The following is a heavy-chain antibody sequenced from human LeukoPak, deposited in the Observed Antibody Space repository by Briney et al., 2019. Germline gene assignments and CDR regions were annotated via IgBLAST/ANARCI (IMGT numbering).Heavy chain of an antibody. CDR3: AREDYGDYVSRDAFDI. V-gene: IGHV3-21*01. CDR2: ISSSSSYI. J-gene: IGHJ3*02. D-gene: IGHD4-17*01. CDR1: GFTFSSYS. Sequence: GGSLRLSCAASGFTFSSYSMNWVRQAPGKGLEWVSFISSSSSYIYYADSVKGRFTISRDNAKNSLYLQMNSLRAEDTAVYYCAREDYGDYVSRDAFDIWGQGTMVTVSS.